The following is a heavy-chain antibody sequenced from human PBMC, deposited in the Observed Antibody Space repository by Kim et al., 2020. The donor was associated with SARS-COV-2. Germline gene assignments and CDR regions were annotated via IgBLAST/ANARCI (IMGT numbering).Heavy chain of an antibody. D-gene: IGHD4-17*01. CDR3: AREGYGGNADAFDI. Sequence: AQKFQVRVTITADESTSTAYMELSSLRSEDTAVYYGAREGYGGNADAFDIWGQGTMVTVSS. J-gene: IGHJ3*02. V-gene: IGHV1-69*01.